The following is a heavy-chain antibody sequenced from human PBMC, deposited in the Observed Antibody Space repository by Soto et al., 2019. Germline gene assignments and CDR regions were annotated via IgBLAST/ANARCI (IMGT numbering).Heavy chain of an antibody. V-gene: IGHV5-51*01. D-gene: IGHD2-15*01. Sequence: PGESLKISCKGSGYSFTSYWIGWVRQIPWKGLEWMGIIYPGDSDTRYSPSFQGQVTISADKSISTAYLQWSSLKASDTAMYYCARLREYCSGGSCWRAFDIWGQGTMVTVSS. CDR1: GYSFTSYW. CDR3: ARLREYCSGGSCWRAFDI. J-gene: IGHJ3*02. CDR2: IYPGDSDT.